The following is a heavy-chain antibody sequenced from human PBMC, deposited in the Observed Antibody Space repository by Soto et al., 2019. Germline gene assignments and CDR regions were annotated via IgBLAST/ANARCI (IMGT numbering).Heavy chain of an antibody. CDR2: IYPTDSDT. V-gene: IGHV5-51*01. CDR1: EDSFNTHW. CDR3: ARHSYCSSTSCYDFGMDV. Sequence: GESLKISCKGSEDSFNTHWIGWVRQTPGKGLEWMGLIYPTDSDTRYSPSFQGQVTISADKSISTAYLQWSSLKASDTAMYYCARHSYCSSTSCYDFGMDVWGQGTTVTVSS. J-gene: IGHJ6*02. D-gene: IGHD2-2*01.